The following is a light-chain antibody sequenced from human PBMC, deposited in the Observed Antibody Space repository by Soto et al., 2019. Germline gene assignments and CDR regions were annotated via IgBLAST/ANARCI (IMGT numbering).Light chain of an antibody. V-gene: IGKV3-11*01. CDR3: QQRSNWPRT. CDR2: DAS. Sequence: EIILTQSPATLSLSLGERATLSCRASQSVFNYLAWYQQRPGQSPRLLIYDASNRATGVPPRFSGSGSGTDFTLTISSLEPQDSAVYYCQQRSNWPRTFGQGTKVEI. J-gene: IGKJ1*01. CDR1: QSVFNY.